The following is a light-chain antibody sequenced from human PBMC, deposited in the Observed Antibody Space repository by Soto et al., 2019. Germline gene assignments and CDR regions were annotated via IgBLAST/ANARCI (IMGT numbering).Light chain of an antibody. CDR2: AAS. J-gene: IGKJ2*01. CDR1: QGISNL. V-gene: IGKV1-17*01. CDR3: LQHNTYPYT. Sequence: DIQMTQSPSSLSASVGDRVTITCRASQGISNLLGWFQHKPGKAPKRLIYAASSLQGGVPSRFSGSGSGTEFTPTITALQPEDFADSYCLQHNTYPYTFGQGTKLEIK.